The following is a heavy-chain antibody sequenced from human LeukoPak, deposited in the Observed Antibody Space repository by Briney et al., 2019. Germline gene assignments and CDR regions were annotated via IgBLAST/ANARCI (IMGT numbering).Heavy chain of an antibody. V-gene: IGHV3-23*01. CDR1: GFTFSSYW. CDR3: ARVVALKKAQLRGPFDF. CDR2: ISGAGDST. D-gene: IGHD2-15*01. Sequence: GGSLRLSCAASGFTFSSYWMSWVRQAPGKGLEWVSAISGAGDSTYYADSVKGRSTISRDNAKNSLYLQMNSLRAEDTAVYYCARVVALKKAQLRGPFDFWGQGTLVTVSS. J-gene: IGHJ4*02.